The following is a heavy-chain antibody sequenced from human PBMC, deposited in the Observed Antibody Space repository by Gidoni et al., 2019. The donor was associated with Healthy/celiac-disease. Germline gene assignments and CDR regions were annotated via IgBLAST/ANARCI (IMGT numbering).Heavy chain of an antibody. D-gene: IGHD3-10*01. Sequence: EVQLVESGGGLVKPGGSLRLSCAASGFTFSNAWMSWVRQAPGKGLGWVGSSKRKTDGGTTSYAAPVKGRFTISRDDSKNTLYLQMNSRKTEETAVYYCTRGSGSYYPEDYWGQGTLVTVSS. CDR1: GFTFSNAW. V-gene: IGHV3-15*01. J-gene: IGHJ4*02. CDR2: SKRKTDGGTT. CDR3: TRGSGSYYPEDY.